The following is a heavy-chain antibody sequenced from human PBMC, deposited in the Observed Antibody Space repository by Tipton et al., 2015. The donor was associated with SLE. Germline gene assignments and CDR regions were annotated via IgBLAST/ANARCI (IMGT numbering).Heavy chain of an antibody. Sequence: TLSLTCTVSGGSISSYYWSWIRQPPGKGLEWIGYMYYSGITNYNPSLNSRVTISVDTSKNQFSLKMSSVTAADTALYYCAKGRFWYQLLAPFDYWGQGTLVTVSS. J-gene: IGHJ4*02. CDR2: MYYSGIT. D-gene: IGHD2-2*01. CDR3: AKGRFWYQLLAPFDY. CDR1: GGSISSYY. V-gene: IGHV4-59*01.